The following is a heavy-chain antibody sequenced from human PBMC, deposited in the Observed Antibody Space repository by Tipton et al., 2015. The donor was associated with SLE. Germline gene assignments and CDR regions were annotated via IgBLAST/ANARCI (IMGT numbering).Heavy chain of an antibody. V-gene: IGHV4-39*07. Sequence: TLSLTCTVSGGSISSSSYYWGWIRQPPGKGLEWIGSIYHSGSTYYNPSLKSRVTISVDTSKNQFSLKLSSVTAADTAVYYCARTKGLGYCSSTSCKGYFDYWGQGTLVTVSS. D-gene: IGHD2-2*01. J-gene: IGHJ4*02. CDR3: ARTKGLGYCSSTSCKGYFDY. CDR2: IYHSGST. CDR1: GGSISSSSYY.